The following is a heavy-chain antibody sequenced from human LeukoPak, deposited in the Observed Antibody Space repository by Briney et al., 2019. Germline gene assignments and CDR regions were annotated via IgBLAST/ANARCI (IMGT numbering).Heavy chain of an antibody. CDR3: ARERVSRITIFGVVSPFDY. V-gene: IGHV4-4*07. Sequence: SETLSLTCTVSGGSISSYYWSWIRQPAGKGPEWIGRIYTSGSTNYNPSLKSRVTMSVDTSKNQFSLKLSSVTAADTAVYYCARERVSRITIFGVVSPFDYWGQGTLVTVSS. CDR2: IYTSGST. D-gene: IGHD3-3*01. CDR1: GGSISSYY. J-gene: IGHJ4*02.